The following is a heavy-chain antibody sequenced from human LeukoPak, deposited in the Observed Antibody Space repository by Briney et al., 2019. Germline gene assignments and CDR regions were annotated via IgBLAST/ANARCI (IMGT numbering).Heavy chain of an antibody. CDR3: ATSDPDVWGRLSFDP. V-gene: IGHV1-69*05. CDR2: IIPILATA. Sequence: SVKVSCKASGGTFTSYAISWVRQAPGQGLEWMGGIIPILATANYAQKFQGRVTITTDESTSTAYMELSRLRSEGTAVYYCATSDPDVWGRLSFDPWGQGTQVTVSS. J-gene: IGHJ5*02. CDR1: GGTFTSYA. D-gene: IGHD3-16*01.